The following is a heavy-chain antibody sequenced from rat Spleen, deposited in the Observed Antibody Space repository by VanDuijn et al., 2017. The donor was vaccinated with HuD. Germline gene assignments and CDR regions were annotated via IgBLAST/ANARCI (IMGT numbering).Heavy chain of an antibody. V-gene: IGHV5-29*01. CDR1: GFTFSDYY. Sequence: EVQLVESDGGLVLSRRSLKLSCAASGFTFSDYYMAWVRQAPTTGLEWVATISYDGSRTYYRDSVKGRFTISRDNAKSTLYLQMDSLRSEDTATYYCARPNYPGFNYFDYWGQGVMVTVSS. CDR3: ARPNYPGFNYFDY. J-gene: IGHJ2*01. CDR2: ISYDGSRT. D-gene: IGHD1-4*01.